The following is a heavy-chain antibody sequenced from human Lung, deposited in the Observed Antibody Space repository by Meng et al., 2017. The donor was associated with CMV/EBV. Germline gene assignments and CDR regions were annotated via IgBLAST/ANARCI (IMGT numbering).Heavy chain of an antibody. D-gene: IGHD1-26*01. CDR1: GGTFNSYA. Sequence: QVQLVQSGAEAKKPGSSVKVSCKTSGGTFNSYATSWVRQAPGQGLEWMGGIIPIFGTTNYAQKFQGRIRITADESTSTAYMELSSLRSEDTAVYYCARAPPIVGASFDSWGQGTLVTVSS. J-gene: IGHJ4*02. CDR3: ARAPPIVGASFDS. V-gene: IGHV1-69*12. CDR2: IIPIFGTT.